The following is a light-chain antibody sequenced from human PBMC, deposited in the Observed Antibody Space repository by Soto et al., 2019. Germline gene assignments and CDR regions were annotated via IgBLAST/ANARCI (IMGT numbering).Light chain of an antibody. V-gene: IGLV2-14*01. Sequence: QSALTQPASVSGSPGQSITISCTGTSSEVGGYNYVSWFQQHPGKAPTLMIYDVHNRPSGVSDRLSGYKSVNTASLTISGLQSEDEAAYFCSLYTSRITLYVLGVETKLTVL. CDR3: SLYTSRITLYV. CDR1: SSEVGGYNY. J-gene: IGLJ1*01. CDR2: DVH.